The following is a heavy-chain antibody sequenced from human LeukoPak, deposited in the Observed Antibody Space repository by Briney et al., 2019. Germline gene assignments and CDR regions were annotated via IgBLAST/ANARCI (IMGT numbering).Heavy chain of an antibody. CDR1: GFTFSSYA. Sequence: PGGSLRLSCAASGFTFSSYAMSWVRQAPGKGLEWVSVISGSGVNTYYADSVKGRFTISRDNSKNTLFLQMNSLRAEDTAVYYCAKGSVPVVAMHAFEIWGQGTMVTVSS. CDR3: AKGSVPVVAMHAFEI. D-gene: IGHD2-2*01. CDR2: ISGSGVNT. V-gene: IGHV3-23*01. J-gene: IGHJ3*02.